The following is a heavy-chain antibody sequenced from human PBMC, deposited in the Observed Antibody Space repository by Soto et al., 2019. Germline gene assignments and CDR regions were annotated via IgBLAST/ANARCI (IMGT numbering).Heavy chain of an antibody. CDR1: GGSISSSNW. CDR3: ARAIKYYGSGSPLYYYGMDV. V-gene: IGHV4-4*02. D-gene: IGHD3-10*01. CDR2: IYHSGST. Sequence: TLSLTCAVSGGSISSSNWWSWVRQPPGKGLEWIGEIYHSGSTNYNPSLKSRVTISVDKSKNQFSLKLSSVTAADTAVYYCARAIKYYGSGSPLYYYGMDVWGQGTTVTVSS. J-gene: IGHJ6*02.